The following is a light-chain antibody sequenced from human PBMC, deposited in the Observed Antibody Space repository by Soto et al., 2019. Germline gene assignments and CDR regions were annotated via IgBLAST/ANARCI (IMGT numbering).Light chain of an antibody. CDR2: DVS. Sequence: EIVLTQSPATLSLSPGERATLSCRASQSVSNYLGWYQQKPGQAPTLLISDVSKRATGIPARFSDSESVTAFTLTISSLEPDDCAVYFCRHRASWPTFGGGTMVEI. V-gene: IGKV3-11*01. CDR1: QSVSNY. CDR3: RHRASWPT. J-gene: IGKJ4*02.